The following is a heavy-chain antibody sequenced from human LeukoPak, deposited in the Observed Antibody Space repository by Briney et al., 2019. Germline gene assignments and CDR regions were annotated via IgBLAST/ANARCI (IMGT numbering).Heavy chain of an antibody. J-gene: IGHJ3*02. CDR2: IYTSGTT. Sequence: PSETLSLTCTVSGGSIRSYYWSWIRQPAGKGMEWIGRIYTSGTTSYNPSLKSRVTMSVDTSKNQFSLKLSSVTAADTAVYYCARDQYYYDSSGYYAFDIWGQGTMVTVSS. D-gene: IGHD3-22*01. CDR3: ARDQYYYDSSGYYAFDI. CDR1: GGSIRSYY. V-gene: IGHV4-4*07.